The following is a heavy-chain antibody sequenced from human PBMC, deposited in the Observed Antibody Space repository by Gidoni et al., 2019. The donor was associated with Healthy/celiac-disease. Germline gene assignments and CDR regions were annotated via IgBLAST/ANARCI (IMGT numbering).Heavy chain of an antibody. D-gene: IGHD6-19*01. CDR1: GGSISSGGYY. J-gene: IGHJ6*02. Sequence: QVQLQESGPGLVKPSQTLSLTCTVSGGSISSGGYYWSWIRQHPGKGLEWIGYIYYSGGAYYNPSLKRRVTISVDTSKNQFSLMLSSVTAADTAVYYCARDGYSSGWWDVGMDVWGQGTTVTVSS. V-gene: IGHV4-31*03. CDR2: IYYSGGA. CDR3: ARDGYSSGWWDVGMDV.